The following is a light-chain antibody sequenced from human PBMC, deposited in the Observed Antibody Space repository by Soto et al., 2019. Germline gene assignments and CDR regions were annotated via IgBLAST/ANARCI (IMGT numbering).Light chain of an antibody. CDR1: QSGASSH. J-gene: IGKJ3*01. V-gene: IGKV3-20*01. Sequence: EIVLTQSPGTLSSSPGERATLSCRASQSGASSHLAWDRQKPGQTPRLLIYDASSRATGLPHRISGSGSGTDFTLTIHSLEPEDFAVYYCQQYGSAPFTLGPGTKVDTK. CDR2: DAS. CDR3: QQYGSAPFT.